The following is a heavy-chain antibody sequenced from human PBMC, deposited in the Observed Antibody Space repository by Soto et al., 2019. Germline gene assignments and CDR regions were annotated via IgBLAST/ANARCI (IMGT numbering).Heavy chain of an antibody. V-gene: IGHV3-53*02. Sequence: EVQLVETGGGLRQPGGSLRLSCAASGFNVSSNSMNWVRQAPGKGLEWLSLIHSDGNTKYADSVKGRFTISRDSSENAVYLQMTRLRGEDTALYYCARQVWLESWGQGTLVTGSS. CDR2: IHSDGNT. J-gene: IGHJ5*01. CDR3: ARQVWLES. CDR1: GFNVSSNS.